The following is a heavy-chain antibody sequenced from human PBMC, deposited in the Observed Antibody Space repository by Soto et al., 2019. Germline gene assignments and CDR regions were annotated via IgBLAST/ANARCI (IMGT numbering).Heavy chain of an antibody. Sequence: LSLTCTVSGGSINYSYWTWIRQPPGKGLDWIGYISYTGSANYNASLKSRLTISVDTSKNQFSLKLSSVTAADTALYYCARVNYGDYYYGMDVWGQGTTVTVCS. J-gene: IGHJ6*02. CDR1: GGSINYSY. CDR2: ISYTGSA. V-gene: IGHV4-59*01. D-gene: IGHD4-17*01. CDR3: ARVNYGDYYYGMDV.